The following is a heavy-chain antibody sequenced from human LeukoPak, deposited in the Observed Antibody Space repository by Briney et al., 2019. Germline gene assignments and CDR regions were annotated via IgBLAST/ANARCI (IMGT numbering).Heavy chain of an antibody. CDR3: ARQQSYGSGSPFFDY. J-gene: IGHJ4*02. CDR2: IYHSGST. Sequence: PSQTLSLTCAVSGGSISSGGYSWSWIRQPPGKGLEWIGYIYHSGSTYYNPSLKSRVTISVDRSKNQFSLKLSSVTAADTAVYYCARQQSYGSGSPFFDYWGQGTLVTVSS. D-gene: IGHD3-10*01. CDR1: GGSISSGGYS. V-gene: IGHV4-30-2*01.